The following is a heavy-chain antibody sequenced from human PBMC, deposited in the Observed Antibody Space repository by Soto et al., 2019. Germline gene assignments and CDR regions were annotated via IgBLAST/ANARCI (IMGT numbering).Heavy chain of an antibody. J-gene: IGHJ5*02. CDR3: VRGNTGYGNFDP. D-gene: IGHD5-12*01. Sequence: LRLSCAASGFSFSGFWMHWVRQAPGKGLVWVSRMFTDVSTTYYADSVKGRFTISRDNAKSTLYLQMNSLRDEDTAVYYCVRGNTGYGNFDPWGQGTLVTGSS. CDR1: GFSFSGFW. V-gene: IGHV3-74*01. CDR2: MFTDVSTT.